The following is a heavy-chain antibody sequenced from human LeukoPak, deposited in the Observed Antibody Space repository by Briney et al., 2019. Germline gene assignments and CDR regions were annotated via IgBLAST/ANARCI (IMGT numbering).Heavy chain of an antibody. CDR2: IKSKTDGGTT. CDR1: GFTFSNAW. D-gene: IGHD6-13*01. CDR3: TTDGPGYSSSWYGVNWFDP. V-gene: IGHV3-15*01. Sequence: PGGSLRLSCAASGFTFSNAWMSWVRQAPGKGLEWVGRIKSKTDGGTTDYAAPVKGRFTISRDDSKNTLYLQMNSLKTEDTAVYYCTTDGPGYSSSWYGVNWFDPWGQGTLVTVSS. J-gene: IGHJ5*02.